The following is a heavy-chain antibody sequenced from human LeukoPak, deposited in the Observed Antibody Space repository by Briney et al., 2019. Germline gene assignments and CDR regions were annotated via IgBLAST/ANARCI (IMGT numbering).Heavy chain of an antibody. CDR1: GFTFSSYS. D-gene: IGHD4-23*01. Sequence: GGSLRLSCAASGFTFSSYSMSWVRQAPGKGLEWVSSISSSSSYIYYADSVKGRFTISRDNAKNSLYLQMNSLRAEDTAVYYCARDYPDYGGNLLDYWGQGTLVTVSS. V-gene: IGHV3-21*01. CDR3: ARDYPDYGGNLLDY. J-gene: IGHJ4*02. CDR2: ISSSSSYI.